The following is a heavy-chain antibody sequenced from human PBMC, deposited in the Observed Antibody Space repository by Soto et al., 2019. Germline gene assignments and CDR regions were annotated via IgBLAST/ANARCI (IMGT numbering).Heavy chain of an antibody. J-gene: IGHJ4*02. D-gene: IGHD4-17*01. V-gene: IGHV4-30-4*01. CDR1: GGSISSGYYY. Sequence: SETLSLTCTVSGGSISSGYYYWSWIRQPPGKGLEWIGYIYYSGSTYYNPSLKSRVTISVDTSKNQFSLKLSSVTAADTAVYYCARVGLRWNVVDYWGQGTLVTVSS. CDR3: ARVGLRWNVVDY. CDR2: IYYSGST.